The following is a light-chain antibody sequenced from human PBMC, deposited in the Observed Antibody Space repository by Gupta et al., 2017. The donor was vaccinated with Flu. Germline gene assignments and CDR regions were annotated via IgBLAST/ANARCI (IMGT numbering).Light chain of an antibody. V-gene: IGLV2-11*01. CDR1: SVDVGGYNY. CDR3: CSYAGSYTWV. Sequence: QSALTQPRSVSGSPGQSVTISCTGTSVDVGGYNYVSWYQQHPGKAPKLMLYDVSKRPSGVPYRFSGSKSDNHDSLTISGLQAEDEADYYCCSYAGSYTWVFGGGTKLTGL. J-gene: IGLJ3*02. CDR2: DVS.